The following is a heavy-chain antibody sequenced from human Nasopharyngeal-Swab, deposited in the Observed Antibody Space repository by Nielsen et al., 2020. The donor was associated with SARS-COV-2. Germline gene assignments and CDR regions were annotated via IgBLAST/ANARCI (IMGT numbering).Heavy chain of an antibody. J-gene: IGHJ4*02. V-gene: IGHV3-74*01. CDR2: INSDGSST. Sequence: GGSLRLSCAASGFTFSSYWMHWVRQAPGKGLVWVSRINSDGSSTSYADSVKGRFTISRDNAKNTLYLQMNSLRAEDTAVYYCARDLGYYDYVWGSYRIKDFDYWGQGTLVTVSP. D-gene: IGHD3-16*02. CDR1: GFTFSSYW. CDR3: ARDLGYYDYVWGSYRIKDFDY.